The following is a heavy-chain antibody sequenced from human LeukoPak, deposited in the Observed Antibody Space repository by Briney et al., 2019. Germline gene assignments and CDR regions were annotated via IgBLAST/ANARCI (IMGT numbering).Heavy chain of an antibody. CDR2: INPNSGGT. D-gene: IGHD1-26*01. J-gene: IGHJ4*02. CDR3: AREWGKIDY. CDR1: GYTFTSYG. V-gene: IGHV1-2*02. Sequence: GASVKVSCKASGYTFTSYGISWVRQAPGQGLEWMGWINPNSGGTNYAQKFQGRVTMTRDTSISTAYMELSRLRSDDTAVYYCAREWGKIDYWGQGTLVTVSS.